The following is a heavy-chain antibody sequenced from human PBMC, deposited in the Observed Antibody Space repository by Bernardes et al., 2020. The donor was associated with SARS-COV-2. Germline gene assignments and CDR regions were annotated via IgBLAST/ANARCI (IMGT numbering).Heavy chain of an antibody. Sequence: GGSLRLSRAASGFTFSSYGMHWVRQAPGKGLEWVALISNDGSNKYYADSVKGRFTISRDNSKNTLYLQVNSLRAEDTAIYYCATTRNDYGDIVDHFQHWGQGTLVTVSS. CDR2: ISNDGSNK. CDR3: ATTRNDYGDIVDHFQH. D-gene: IGHD4-17*01. J-gene: IGHJ1*01. CDR1: GFTFSSYG. V-gene: IGHV3-30*03.